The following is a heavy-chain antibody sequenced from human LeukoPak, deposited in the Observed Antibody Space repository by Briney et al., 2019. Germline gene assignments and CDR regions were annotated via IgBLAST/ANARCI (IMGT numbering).Heavy chain of an antibody. Sequence: SVKVSCKASGGTFSSYAISWVRQAPGQGLEWMGGIIPISGTANYAQKFQGRVTITADESTSTAYMELSSLRSEDTAVYYCARGIAVAYPFQHWGRGTLVTVSS. CDR3: ARGIAVAYPFQH. J-gene: IGHJ1*01. V-gene: IGHV1-69*13. CDR1: GGTFSSYA. CDR2: IIPISGTA. D-gene: IGHD6-19*01.